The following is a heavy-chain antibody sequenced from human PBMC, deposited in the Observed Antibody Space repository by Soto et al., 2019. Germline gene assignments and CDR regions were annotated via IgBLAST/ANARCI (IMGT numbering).Heavy chain of an antibody. CDR3: AKRPLTAAGLDY. CDR1: GVTFSNYA. V-gene: IGHV3-23*01. Sequence: EVQLLESGGGLVQPGGSLRLSCAASGVTFSNYAMTWVRQAPGKGLEWVSVITGSGCGTYFVDSVKGRFTISRDNSKNTVYLQMNSLRAEDTAVYYCAKRPLTAAGLDYWGQGTLVTVSS. D-gene: IGHD6-13*01. J-gene: IGHJ4*02. CDR2: ITGSGCGT.